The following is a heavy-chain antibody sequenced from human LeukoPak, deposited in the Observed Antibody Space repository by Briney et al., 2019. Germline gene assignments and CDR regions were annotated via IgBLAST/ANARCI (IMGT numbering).Heavy chain of an antibody. CDR1: GYSISSGYY. D-gene: IGHD3-16*01. Sequence: SETLSLTCAVSGYSISSGYYWGWIRQPPGKGLEWIGSIYHSGSTYYNPSLKSRVTISVDTSKNQFSLKLSSVTAADTAVYYCARVPRELGGYWGQGTLVTVSS. CDR2: IYHSGST. V-gene: IGHV4-38-2*01. CDR3: ARVPRELGGY. J-gene: IGHJ4*02.